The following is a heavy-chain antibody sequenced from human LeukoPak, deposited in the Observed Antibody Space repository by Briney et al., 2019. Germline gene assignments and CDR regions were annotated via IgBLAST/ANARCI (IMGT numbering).Heavy chain of an antibody. CDR2: ISYDGSNK. CDR1: GFTFSSYG. Sequence: GGSLRLSCAASGFTFSSYGIHWVRQAPGKGLEWVAVISYDGSNKYYADSVKGRFTISRDNSKNTLYLQMNSLRAEDTAVYYCAKELDIVATIGLPDYWGRGTLVTVSS. D-gene: IGHD5-12*01. CDR3: AKELDIVATIGLPDY. J-gene: IGHJ4*02. V-gene: IGHV3-30*18.